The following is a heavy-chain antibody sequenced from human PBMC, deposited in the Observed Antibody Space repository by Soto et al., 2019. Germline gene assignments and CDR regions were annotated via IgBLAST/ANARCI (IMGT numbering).Heavy chain of an antibody. CDR3: ARVRREYDNSGPVDY. V-gene: IGHV4-30-2*01. J-gene: IGHJ4*02. CDR2: IYYGGST. Sequence: TSAVSGGSISSGDYSWNWIRQPPGKGLEWIGYIYYGGSTYYNPSLQSRVTMSVDRSRNQFSLKLNSVTAADTAVYYCARVRREYDNSGPVDYWGQGTLVTVSS. D-gene: IGHD3-22*01. CDR1: GGSISSGDYS.